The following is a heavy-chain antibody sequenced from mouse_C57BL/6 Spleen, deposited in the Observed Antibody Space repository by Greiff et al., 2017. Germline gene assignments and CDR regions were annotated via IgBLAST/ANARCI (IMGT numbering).Heavy chain of an antibody. D-gene: IGHD2-2*01. Sequence: QVQLQQSGAELVKPGASVKISCKASGYAFSSYWMNWVKQRPGKGLEGIGQIYPGDGDTNYNGKFKGKATLTADKSSSTAYMQLSSLTSEDSAVYFCARTPWLREGYYAMDYWGQGTSVTVSS. CDR1: GYAFSSYW. CDR2: IYPGDGDT. V-gene: IGHV1-80*01. CDR3: ARTPWLREGYYAMDY. J-gene: IGHJ4*01.